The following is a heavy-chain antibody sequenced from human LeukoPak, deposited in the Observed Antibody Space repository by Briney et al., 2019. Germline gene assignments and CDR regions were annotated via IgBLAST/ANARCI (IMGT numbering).Heavy chain of an antibody. CDR1: GFTFSSYN. D-gene: IGHD2-15*01. J-gene: IGHJ4*02. CDR3: ARDGGYCTGSSCSRPYYFDY. Sequence: GGSLRLSCAASGFTFSSYNMNWVRQAPGKGLEWVSSISSSSSYIYYADSVKGRFTISRDNAKNSLFLQMNSLRAEDTAVYYCARDGGYCTGSSCSRPYYFDYWGQGTLVTVSS. V-gene: IGHV3-21*01. CDR2: ISSSSSYI.